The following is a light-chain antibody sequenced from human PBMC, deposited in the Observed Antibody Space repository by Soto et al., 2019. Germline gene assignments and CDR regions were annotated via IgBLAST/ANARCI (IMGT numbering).Light chain of an antibody. V-gene: IGLV1-47*01. CDR2: RNS. Sequence: QSVLTQPPSASGTPGQRVTISCSGRRSNIGTNYVYWYQQLPGAAPRLLIYRNSEKPSGVPDRFSGSKSGTPASLVISGLRSEDEAHYYCGAWDDTLSGFWVFGGGTKLTVL. CDR3: GAWDDTLSGFWV. J-gene: IGLJ3*02. CDR1: RSNIGTNY.